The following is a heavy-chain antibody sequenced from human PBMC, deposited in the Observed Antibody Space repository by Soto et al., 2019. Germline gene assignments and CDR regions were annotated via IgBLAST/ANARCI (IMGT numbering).Heavy chain of an antibody. CDR3: ASGITIFGETFYYYYGMDV. Sequence: ASETLSLTCAVSGYSISSGYYWGWIRQPPGKGLEWIGSIYHSGITYYNPSLKSRVTISVDTSKNQFSLKLSSVTAADTAVYYCASGITIFGETFYYYYGMDVWGQGTTVTVSS. V-gene: IGHV4-38-2*01. D-gene: IGHD3-3*01. J-gene: IGHJ6*02. CDR1: GYSISSGYY. CDR2: IYHSGIT.